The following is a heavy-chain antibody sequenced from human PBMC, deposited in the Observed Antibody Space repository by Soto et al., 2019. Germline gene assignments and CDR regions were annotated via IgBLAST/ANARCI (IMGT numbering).Heavy chain of an antibody. CDR2: ISAYNTNT. J-gene: IGHJ4*02. Sequence: QVQLVQSGAEVKKPGASVKVSCKTSGYTFTSYHISWVRQAPGQGLEWMGWISAYNTNTNYAQKFQGRVTMTTDTLTSTADMGLRSLRSDATAVYYCARDTPPTDYWGQGTLVTVSS. V-gene: IGHV1-18*01. CDR1: GYTFTSYH. CDR3: ARDTPPTDY.